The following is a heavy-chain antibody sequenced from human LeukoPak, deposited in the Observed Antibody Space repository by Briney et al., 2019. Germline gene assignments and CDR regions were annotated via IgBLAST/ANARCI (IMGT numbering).Heavy chain of an antibody. CDR1: GGSIDSHF. V-gene: IGHV4-59*08. Sequence: SETLTLTCTVSGGSIDSHFWSWIRQPPGKGLEWIGNIFYSGSTNNNPSLERRLTISQDSSKNQVSLRLTSATAADTAIYYCARLKVADSESFDIWGPGTLVAVSS. J-gene: IGHJ3*02. CDR2: IFYSGST. CDR3: ARLKVADSESFDI.